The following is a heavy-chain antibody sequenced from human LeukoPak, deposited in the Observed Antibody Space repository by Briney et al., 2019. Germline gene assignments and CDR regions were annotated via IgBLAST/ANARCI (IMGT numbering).Heavy chain of an antibody. V-gene: IGHV1-8*01. CDR2: MNPNSGNT. J-gene: IGHJ5*02. CDR1: GYTFSSYE. CDR3: ARGPYYDYVWGTFYPLDP. D-gene: IGHD3-16*01. Sequence: GASVKVSCKASGYTFSSYEISWVRQATGQGLEWMGWMNPNSGNTGYAQKFQDRVTMTRNTSISTAYMELSGLRSEDTAVYYCARGPYYDYVWGTFYPLDPWGQGTLVIVSS.